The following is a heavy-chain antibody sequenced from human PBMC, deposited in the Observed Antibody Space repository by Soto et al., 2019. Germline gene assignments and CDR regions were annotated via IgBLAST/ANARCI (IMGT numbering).Heavy chain of an antibody. D-gene: IGHD5-18*01. J-gene: IGHJ6*02. V-gene: IGHV3-73*02. CDR1: GFTFSGSA. CDR3: TSDTARVYYGMDV. CDR2: IRSKANSYAT. Sequence: EVQLVESGGGLVQPGGSLKLSCAASGFTFSGSAMQWVRQASGKGLEWVGRIRSKANSYATAYAASVKGRFTISRDDSKNTAYLQMNSLKTEDTAVYYCTSDTARVYYGMDVWGQGTTVTVSS.